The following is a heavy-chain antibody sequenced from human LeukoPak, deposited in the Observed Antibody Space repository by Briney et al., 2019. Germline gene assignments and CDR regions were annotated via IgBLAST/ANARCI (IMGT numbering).Heavy chain of an antibody. Sequence: PGGSLRLSCAASGFTFSSYGMHWVRQAPGKGLEWVAVISYDGSNKYYADSVKGRFTISRDNSKNTLYLQMNSLRAEDTAVYYCAKVPKVVVVAADFDYWGQGTLVTVSS. V-gene: IGHV3-30*18. J-gene: IGHJ4*02. D-gene: IGHD2-15*01. CDR3: AKVPKVVVVAADFDY. CDR1: GFTFSSYG. CDR2: ISYDGSNK.